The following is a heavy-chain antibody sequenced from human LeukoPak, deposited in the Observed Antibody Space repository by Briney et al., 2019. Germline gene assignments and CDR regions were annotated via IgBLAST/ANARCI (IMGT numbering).Heavy chain of an antibody. CDR3: ARTFGYCSSTSLHYCYYYMDV. D-gene: IGHD2-2*03. V-gene: IGHV3-48*01. CDR1: GFTFSSYS. Sequence: GGSLRLSCAASGFTFSSYSMNWVRQAPGKGLEWVSYISSSSSTIYYADSVKGRFTISRDNAKNSLYLQMNSLRAEDTAVYYCARTFGYCSSTSLHYCYYYMDVWGKGTTVTVSS. CDR2: ISSSSSTI. J-gene: IGHJ6*03.